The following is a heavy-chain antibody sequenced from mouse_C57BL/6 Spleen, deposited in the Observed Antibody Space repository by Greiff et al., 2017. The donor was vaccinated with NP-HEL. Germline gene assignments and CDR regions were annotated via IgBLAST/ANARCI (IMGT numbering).Heavy chain of an antibody. V-gene: IGHV5-12*01. CDR1: GFTFSDYY. CDR2: ISNGGGST. Sequence: EVQGVESGGGLVQPGGSLKLSCAASGFTFSDYYMYWVRQTPEKRLEWVAYISNGGGSTYYPDTVKGRFTISRENAKNTLYLQMSRLKSEDTAMYYCARPPSYDSYWYFDVWGTGTTVTVSS. D-gene: IGHD2-12*01. J-gene: IGHJ1*03. CDR3: ARPPSYDSYWYFDV.